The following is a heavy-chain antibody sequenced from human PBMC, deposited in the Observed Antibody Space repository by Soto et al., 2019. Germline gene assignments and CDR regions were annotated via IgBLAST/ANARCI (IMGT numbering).Heavy chain of an antibody. CDR3: AYEVLRYSDGRCY. CDR1: GGTFSSYT. J-gene: IGHJ4*02. CDR2: IIPILGIA. D-gene: IGHD3-9*01. V-gene: IGHV1-69*02. Sequence: QVQLVQSGAEVKKPGSSVKVSCKASGGTFSSYTISWVRQAPGQGLEWMGRIIPILGIANYAQKFQGRVTITADKSTSKGYMEPNSWSSGDLAVYYCAYEVLRYSDGRCYWGQGTLVTVSS.